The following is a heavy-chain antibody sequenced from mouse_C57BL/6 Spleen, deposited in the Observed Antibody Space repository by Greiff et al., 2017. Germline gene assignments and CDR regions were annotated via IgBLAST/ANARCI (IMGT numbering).Heavy chain of an antibody. V-gene: IGHV1-53*01. CDR2: INPSNGGP. Sequence: QVQLKQPGTELVKPGASVKLSCKASGYTFTSYWMHWVKQRPGQGLEWIGNINPSNGGPNYNEKFKSKATLTVDKSSSTAYMQLSSLTSEDSAVYYCAGYEYDGLYFDYWGQGTTLTVSS. CDR1: GYTFTSYW. CDR3: AGYEYDGLYFDY. J-gene: IGHJ2*01. D-gene: IGHD2-4*01.